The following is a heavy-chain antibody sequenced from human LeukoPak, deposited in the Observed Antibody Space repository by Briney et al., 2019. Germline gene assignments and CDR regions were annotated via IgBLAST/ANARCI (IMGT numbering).Heavy chain of an antibody. D-gene: IGHD3-22*01. Sequence: PGGSLRLSCAASGFTFSSYAMHWVRQAPGKGLEWVAVISYDGSNKYYADSVKGRFTISRDNSKNTLYLQMNSLRAEDTAVYYCASMYYYDSSGYLSELDYWGQGTLVTVSS. CDR2: ISYDGSNK. J-gene: IGHJ4*02. CDR1: GFTFSSYA. CDR3: ASMYYYDSSGYLSELDY. V-gene: IGHV3-30-3*01.